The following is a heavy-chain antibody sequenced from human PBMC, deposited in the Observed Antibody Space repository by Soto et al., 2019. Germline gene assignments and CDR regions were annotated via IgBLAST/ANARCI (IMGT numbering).Heavy chain of an antibody. CDR1: GFTFSSYA. Sequence: GGSLRLSCAASGFTFSSYAMSWVRQAPGKGLEWVSAISGSGGSTYYADSVKGRFTTSRDNSKNTLYLQMNSLRAEDTAVYYCAKGPYGSGSYYPNYFDYWGQGTLVTVSS. CDR3: AKGPYGSGSYYPNYFDY. CDR2: ISGSGGST. J-gene: IGHJ4*02. D-gene: IGHD3-10*01. V-gene: IGHV3-23*01.